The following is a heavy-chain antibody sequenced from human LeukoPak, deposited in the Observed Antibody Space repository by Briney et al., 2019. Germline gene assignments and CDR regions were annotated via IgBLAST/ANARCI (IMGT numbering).Heavy chain of an antibody. J-gene: IGHJ4*02. CDR1: GFTFSSYA. D-gene: IGHD6-13*01. CDR2: ISYDGSNK. CDR3: ARDGGWQELVYYFDY. Sequence: GGSLRLSCAASGFTFSSYAMHWVRQAPGKGLEWAAVISYDGSNKYYADSVKGRFTISRDNSKNTLYVQMNSLRAEDTAVYYCARDGGWQELVYYFDYWGQGTLVTVSS. V-gene: IGHV3-30-3*01.